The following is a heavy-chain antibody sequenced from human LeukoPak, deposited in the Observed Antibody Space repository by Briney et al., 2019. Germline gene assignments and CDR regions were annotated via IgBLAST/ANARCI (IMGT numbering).Heavy chain of an antibody. D-gene: IGHD1-26*01. J-gene: IGHJ4*02. CDR2: ISGGGDST. CDR1: GFTFSSYA. Sequence: GGSLRLSCAASGFTFSSYAMTWVRQAPGKGLERVSVISGGGDSTYYADSVKGRFTISRDNSKNALFLQMNSLRAEDTAVYYCARGSYSGSYYSRLDYWGQGTLVTVSS. CDR3: ARGSYSGSYYSRLDY. V-gene: IGHV3-23*01.